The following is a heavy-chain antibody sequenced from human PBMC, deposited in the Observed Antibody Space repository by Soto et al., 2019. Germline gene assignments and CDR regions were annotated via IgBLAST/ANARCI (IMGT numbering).Heavy chain of an antibody. Sequence: GGSLRLSCAASGFTFSSYSMNWVRQAPGKGLEWVSYISSSSSTIYYADSVRGRFTISRDNAKNSLYLQMNSLRDEDTAVYYCARESAALNWFDPWGQGTLVTVSS. V-gene: IGHV3-48*02. CDR3: ARESAALNWFDP. CDR1: GFTFSSYS. J-gene: IGHJ5*02. D-gene: IGHD2-2*01. CDR2: ISSSSSTI.